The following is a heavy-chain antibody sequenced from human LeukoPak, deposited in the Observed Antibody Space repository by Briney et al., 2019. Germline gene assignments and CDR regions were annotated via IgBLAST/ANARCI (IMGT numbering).Heavy chain of an antibody. Sequence: GASVKVSCKTSGYIFIGYYMHWVRQAPGQGLEWMGWIDPKSGGTKYAQKFQGRVTMTRDMSFNTAYMDLRRLKSDDTAVYYCARDLWSYYDSSGYFDYWGQGTLVTVSS. J-gene: IGHJ4*02. CDR1: GYIFIGYY. CDR2: IDPKSGGT. V-gene: IGHV1-2*02. D-gene: IGHD3-22*01. CDR3: ARDLWSYYDSSGYFDY.